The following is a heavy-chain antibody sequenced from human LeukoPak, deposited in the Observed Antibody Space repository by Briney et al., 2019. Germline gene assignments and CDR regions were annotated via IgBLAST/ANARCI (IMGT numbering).Heavy chain of an antibody. CDR2: IYPGDSDT. Sequence: GESLKISCKGSGYSFTSYWIGWVRQMPGKGLEWMGIIYPGDSDTRYSPSFQGQVTISADKSISTAYLQWSSLKASDTAMYYCARLGVGYCSGGSCYEFDPWGQGTLVTVSS. J-gene: IGHJ5*02. D-gene: IGHD2-15*01. V-gene: IGHV5-51*01. CDR3: ARLGVGYCSGGSCYEFDP. CDR1: GYSFTSYW.